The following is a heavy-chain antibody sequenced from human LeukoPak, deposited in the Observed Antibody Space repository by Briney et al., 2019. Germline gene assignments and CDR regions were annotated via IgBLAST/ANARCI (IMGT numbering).Heavy chain of an antibody. V-gene: IGHV3-30*18. CDR1: GFTFSSYG. CDR2: ISHDGSNK. D-gene: IGHD2-15*01. CDR3: AKATGTYCSGGSCSRGPGY. J-gene: IGHJ4*02. Sequence: GRSLRLSCAASGFTFSSYGMHWVRQAPGKGLEWVAVISHDGSNKYYADSVKGRFTISRDNSKNTLYLQMNSLRAEDTAVYYCAKATGTYCSGGSCSRGPGYWGQGTLVTVSS.